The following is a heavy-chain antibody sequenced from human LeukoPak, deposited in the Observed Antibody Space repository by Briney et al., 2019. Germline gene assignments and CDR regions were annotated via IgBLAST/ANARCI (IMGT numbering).Heavy chain of an antibody. Sequence: GESLKISCRASGYSFSTYWIGWVRQMPGKGLEWMGIIYPGDSDTRYSPSFQGQVTISADKSISTAYLQWSSLKASDTAMYYCARHGSQGDGYKDYWGQGTLVTVSS. J-gene: IGHJ4*02. CDR3: ARHGSQGDGYKDY. CDR2: IYPGDSDT. D-gene: IGHD5-24*01. CDR1: GYSFSTYW. V-gene: IGHV5-51*01.